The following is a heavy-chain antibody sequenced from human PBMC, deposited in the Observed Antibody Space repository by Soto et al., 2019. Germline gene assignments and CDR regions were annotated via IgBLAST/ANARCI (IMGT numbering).Heavy chain of an antibody. D-gene: IGHD3-10*01. J-gene: IGHJ4*02. CDR1: GDTFTTYD. V-gene: IGHV1-8*01. CDR2: INPNSGNI. Sequence: ASVKVSCKASGDTFTTYDINWVRQATGHGLEWMGWINPNSGNIGYAQRFQGRVTMTRDTAIRTAYMEVSSLRSDDTAVYYCARGRASGSYYLLDYWGQGTLVTV. CDR3: ARGRASGSYYLLDY.